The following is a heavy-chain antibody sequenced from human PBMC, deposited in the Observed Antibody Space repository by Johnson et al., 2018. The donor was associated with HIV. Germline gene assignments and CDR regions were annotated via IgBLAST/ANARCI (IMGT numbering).Heavy chain of an antibody. CDR2: INWNGGST. D-gene: IGHD1-7*01. Sequence: VQLVESGGGLIQPGGSLRLSCAASGFTFDDYAMHWVRQAPGKGLEWVSGINWNGGSTGYADSVKGRFTISRDNAKNSLYLQINSLRAEDTAVYYCARARDWNYGDIWGQGTMVTVSS. J-gene: IGHJ3*02. V-gene: IGHV3-20*04. CDR3: ARARDWNYGDI. CDR1: GFTFDDYA.